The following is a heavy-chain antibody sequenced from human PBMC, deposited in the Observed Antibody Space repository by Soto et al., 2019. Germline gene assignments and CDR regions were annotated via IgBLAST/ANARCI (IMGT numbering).Heavy chain of an antibody. J-gene: IGHJ4*02. V-gene: IGHV3-33*06. Sequence: QVQLVESGGGVVQSGRSLRLSCVASGLTFSNHGFHWVRQAPGKGLEWVAVIWYDGSKRYYADSVKGRFTISRDDSKNTMFLQMDSLRAEDTGVYYCAKDQGILTLDYWGQGTLVHVSS. CDR1: GLTFSNHG. CDR2: IWYDGSKR. D-gene: IGHD2-15*01. CDR3: AKDQGILTLDY.